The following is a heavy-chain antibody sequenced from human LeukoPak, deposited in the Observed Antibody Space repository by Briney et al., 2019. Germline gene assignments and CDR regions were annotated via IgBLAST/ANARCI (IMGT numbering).Heavy chain of an antibody. CDR3: ARHGGDSSGGAFDI. CDR2: IYPGDSDT. D-gene: IGHD2-21*02. V-gene: IGHV5-51*01. Sequence: GESLKISCEGSGYSFTTFWIGWVRQMPGKGLEWMGIIYPGDSDTIYRSSFQGQVTISADKSISTAYLQWSSLKASDTAMYYCARHGGDSSGGAFDIWGQGTMVIVSS. CDR1: GYSFTTFW. J-gene: IGHJ3*02.